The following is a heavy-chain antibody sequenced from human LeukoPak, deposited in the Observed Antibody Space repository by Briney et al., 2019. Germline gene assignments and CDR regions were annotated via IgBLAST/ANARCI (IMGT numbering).Heavy chain of an antibody. D-gene: IGHD2-21*01. CDR2: MNPNSGNT. J-gene: IGHJ6*03. CDR3: ARALYCGGDCYFGYYYYYYMDV. V-gene: IGHV1-8*03. CDR1: GYTFTSYD. Sequence: ASVKVSCKASGYTFTSYDINWVRQATGQGLEWMGWMNPNSGNTGYAQKFQGRGTITRNTSISTAYMELSSLRSEDTAVYYCARALYCGGDCYFGYYYYYYMDVWGKGTTVTVSS.